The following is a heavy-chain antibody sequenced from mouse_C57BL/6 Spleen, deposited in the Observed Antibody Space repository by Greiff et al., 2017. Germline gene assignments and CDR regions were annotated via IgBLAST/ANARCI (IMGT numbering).Heavy chain of an antibody. D-gene: IGHD2-4*01. J-gene: IGHJ3*01. Sequence: VESGGGLVKPGGSLKLSCAASGFTFSSYAMSWFRQTPEKRLEWVATISDGGSYTYYPDNVKGRFTISRDNAKNNLYLQMSHLKSEDTAMYYCARADYDYDGFAYWGQGTLVTVSA. CDR3: ARADYDYDGFAY. CDR2: ISDGGSYT. V-gene: IGHV5-4*01. CDR1: GFTFSSYA.